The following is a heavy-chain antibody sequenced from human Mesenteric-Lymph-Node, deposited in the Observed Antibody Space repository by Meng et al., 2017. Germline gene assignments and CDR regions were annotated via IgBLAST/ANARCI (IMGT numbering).Heavy chain of an antibody. J-gene: IGHJ2*01. CDR3: ARDTPSLNWYFDL. Sequence: QVQLQESGPGLVKPSQTLSLTCTVSGVSISSVDYYWSWIRQPPGKGLEWIGYIYYSGSTYYNPSLKSRVTISVDTSKNQFSLKLSSVTAADTAVYYCARDTPSLNWYFDLWGRGTLVTVSS. CDR1: GVSISSVDYY. V-gene: IGHV4-30-4*01. CDR2: IYYSGST.